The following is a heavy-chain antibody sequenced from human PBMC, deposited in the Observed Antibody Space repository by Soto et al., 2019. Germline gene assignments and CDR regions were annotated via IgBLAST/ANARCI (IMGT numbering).Heavy chain of an antibody. CDR2: IKQDGSEK. D-gene: IGHD3-22*01. CDR1: GFTFSSYW. J-gene: IGHJ4*02. Sequence: PGGSLRLSCAASGFTFSSYWMSWVRQAPGKGLEWVANIKQDGSEKYYVDSVKGRFTISRDNAKNSLYLQMNSLRAEDTAVYYCARDTYYYDSSQYYFDYWGQGTLVTVSS. CDR3: ARDTYYYDSSQYYFDY. V-gene: IGHV3-7*03.